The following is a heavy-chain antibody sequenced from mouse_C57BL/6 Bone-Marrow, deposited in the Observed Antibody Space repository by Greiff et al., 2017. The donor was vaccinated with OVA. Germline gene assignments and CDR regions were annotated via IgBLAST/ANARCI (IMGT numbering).Heavy chain of an antibody. CDR2: IWSGGST. Sequence: VKLVESGPGLVQPSQSLSITCTVSGFSLTSYGVHWVRQSPGKGLEWLGVIWSGGSTDYNAAFISRLSISKDNSKSQVFFKMNSLQADDTAIYYCAKYGKGGYFDVWGTGTTVTVSS. CDR3: AKYGKGGYFDV. J-gene: IGHJ1*03. V-gene: IGHV2-2*01. CDR1: GFSLTSYG. D-gene: IGHD2-1*01.